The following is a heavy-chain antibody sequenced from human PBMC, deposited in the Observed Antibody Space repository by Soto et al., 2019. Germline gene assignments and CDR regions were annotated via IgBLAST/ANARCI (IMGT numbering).Heavy chain of an antibody. V-gene: IGHV5-51*01. CDR3: ARVGIVATITGAFDI. D-gene: IGHD5-12*01. CDR1: GYSFTSYW. Sequence: VGSLKISCNGSGYSFTSYWIGWVGQMPGKGLEWMGIIYPGDSDTRYSPSFQGQVTISADKSISTAYLQWSSLKASDTAMYYCARVGIVATITGAFDIWGQGTMVTVSS. J-gene: IGHJ3*02. CDR2: IYPGDSDT.